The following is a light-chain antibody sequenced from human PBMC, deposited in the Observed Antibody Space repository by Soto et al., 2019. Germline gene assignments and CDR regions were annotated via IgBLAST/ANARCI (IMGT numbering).Light chain of an antibody. CDR1: SSDVGDGDF. CDR3: CSYTGSYTWV. Sequence: QPVLTQPASVSGSPRQSITISCTGTSSDVGDGDFVSWYQQRPGNAPKLMIYKVSNRPSGVSNRFSGSKSGNTASLTISGLQAEDEADYYCCSYTGSYTWVFGGGTKLTVL. V-gene: IGLV2-14*01. CDR2: KVS. J-gene: IGLJ3*02.